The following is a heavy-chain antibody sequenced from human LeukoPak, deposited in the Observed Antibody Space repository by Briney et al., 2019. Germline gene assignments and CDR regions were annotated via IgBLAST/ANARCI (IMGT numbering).Heavy chain of an antibody. CDR2: IYYSGRT. Sequence: PSETLSLTCSVSGDSVSRGDSYWDWIRRPPGKGLEWIGTIYYSGRTYYSPSLKSRVTMSVDPSNNQFSLNLRSVTAADTAVYYCARRRYYDGSGYLEWGQGTLLSVSS. V-gene: IGHV4-39*01. D-gene: IGHD3-22*01. J-gene: IGHJ1*01. CDR1: GDSVSRGDSY. CDR3: ARRRYYDGSGYLE.